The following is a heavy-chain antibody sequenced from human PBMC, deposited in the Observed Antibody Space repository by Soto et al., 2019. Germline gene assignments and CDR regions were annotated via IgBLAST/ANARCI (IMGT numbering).Heavy chain of an antibody. CDR2: INPANGNT. V-gene: IGHV1-3*01. D-gene: IGHD2-8*02. CDR3: ARDILSVGPRANDAFDV. CDR1: GFTFSDNL. Sequence: QVQLVQSVAEVRKPGASVNISCRASGFTFSDNLINWVRQAPGQSLEWVGWINPANGNTRYSQTFQGRVTISRHSAASIAYVEVTDLTSEATAFYYCARDILSVGPRANDAFDVWGQGTMVIVSS. J-gene: IGHJ3*01.